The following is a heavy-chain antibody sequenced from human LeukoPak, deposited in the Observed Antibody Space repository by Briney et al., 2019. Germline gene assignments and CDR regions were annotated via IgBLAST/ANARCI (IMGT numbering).Heavy chain of an antibody. D-gene: IGHD3-3*01. CDR3: AKDPGRLRFLEWLFDY. J-gene: IGHJ4*02. CDR1: GFTFSTYT. CDR2: IGNNGGGI. Sequence: GGSLRLSCAASGFTFSTYTMYWVRHPPGKSLEWVSIIGNNGGGIHYADSVKGRFTISRDNSKNALYLQMNSLRAEDTAVYYCAKDPGRLRFLEWLFDYWGQGTLVTVSS. V-gene: IGHV3-23*01.